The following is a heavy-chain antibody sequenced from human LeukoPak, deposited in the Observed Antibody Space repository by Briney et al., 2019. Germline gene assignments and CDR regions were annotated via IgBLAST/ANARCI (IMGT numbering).Heavy chain of an antibody. CDR3: AKERLYSSSWYGHWFDP. CDR2: ISGSGGST. J-gene: IGHJ5*02. Sequence: GGSLRLSCAASGFTFSSYAMSWVRQAPGKGLEWVSAISGSGGSTYYADSVKGRFTISRDNSKNTLYLQMNSLRAEDTAVYYCAKERLYSSSWYGHWFDPWAREPWSPSPQ. V-gene: IGHV3-23*01. CDR1: GFTFSSYA. D-gene: IGHD6-13*01.